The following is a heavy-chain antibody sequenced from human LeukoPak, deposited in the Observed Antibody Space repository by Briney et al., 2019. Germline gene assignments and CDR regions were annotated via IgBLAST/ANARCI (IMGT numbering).Heavy chain of an antibody. V-gene: IGHV3-7*01. CDR3: ARVRFGELYDY. J-gene: IGHJ4*02. Sequence: GGSLRLSCVASGFTFSSYWMSWVRQAPGKGLEWVANIKQDGSEKYYVDSVKGRFTISRDNAKNSLYLQMNSLRAEDTAVYYCARVRFGELYDYWGQGTLVTVSS. CDR1: GFTFSSYW. CDR2: IKQDGSEK. D-gene: IGHD3-10*01.